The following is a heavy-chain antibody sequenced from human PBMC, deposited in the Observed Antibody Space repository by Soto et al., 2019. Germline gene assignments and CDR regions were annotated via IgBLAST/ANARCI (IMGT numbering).Heavy chain of an antibody. CDR2: IIPIIGII. D-gene: IGHD4-4*01. V-gene: IGHV1-69*08. Sequence: QGQLVQCGAEVKKPGSSVKVSCKASGGTFSTHTITWVRQAPEHGLEWMGRIIPIIGIINYAQKFQGRVTISADKFTGTAYMELTGLRSDDTAAYYCAGDPDSHYNDSHASSYPWGQGTLVTISS. J-gene: IGHJ5*02. CDR3: AGDPDSHYNDSHASSYP. CDR1: GGTFSTHT.